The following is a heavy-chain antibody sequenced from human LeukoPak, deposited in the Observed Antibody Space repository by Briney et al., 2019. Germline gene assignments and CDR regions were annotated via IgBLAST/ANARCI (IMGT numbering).Heavy chain of an antibody. CDR2: IDANNGDT. V-gene: IGHV1-2*02. D-gene: IGHD4-11*01. CDR3: ARDPSSVTLYFFDY. J-gene: IGHJ4*02. CDR1: GYTFMVNY. Sequence: ASVKISFKASGYTFMVNYIHWLRQAPGQGLEWMGWIDANNGDTKSAQKFQGRVTMSRDTSISTAYMDLSSLSPDDAAVYYCARDPSSVTLYFFDYWGQGTLVTVSS.